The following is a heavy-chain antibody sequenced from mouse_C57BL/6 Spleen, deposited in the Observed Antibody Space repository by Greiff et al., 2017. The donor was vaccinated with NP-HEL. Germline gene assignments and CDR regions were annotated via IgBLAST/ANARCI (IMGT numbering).Heavy chain of an antibody. CDR3: ARSQDYDENYAMDY. CDR1: GYTFTSYG. Sequence: QVQLKQSGAELARPGASVKLSCKASGYTFTSYGISWVKQRTGQGLEWIGEIYPRSGNTYYNEKFKGKATLTADKSSSTAYMELRSLTSEDSAVYFWARSQDYDENYAMDYWGQGTSVTVSS. V-gene: IGHV1-81*01. D-gene: IGHD2-4*01. J-gene: IGHJ4*01. CDR2: IYPRSGNT.